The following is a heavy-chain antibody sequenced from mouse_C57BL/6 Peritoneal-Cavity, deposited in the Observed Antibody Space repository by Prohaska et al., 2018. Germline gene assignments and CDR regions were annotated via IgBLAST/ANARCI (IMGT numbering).Heavy chain of an antibody. CDR1: GYTFTSYW. J-gene: IGHJ3*01. Sequence: QVQLQQPGAELVRTGSSVKLSCKASGYTFTSYWMHRVKQRPIQGLEWICNIDTSDSETHYNEKFKDKARLTLDKSSSTADMQLSSLTTEDSAVKYCGWEWRNKGRANWGQGFMVTVSA. CDR2: IDTSDSET. V-gene: IGHV1-52*01. D-gene: IGHD1-3*01. CDR3: GWEWRNKGRAN.